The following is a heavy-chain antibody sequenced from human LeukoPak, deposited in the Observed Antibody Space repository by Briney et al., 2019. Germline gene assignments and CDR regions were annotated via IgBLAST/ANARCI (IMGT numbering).Heavy chain of an antibody. J-gene: IGHJ4*02. CDR1: GFTFNSHS. D-gene: IGHD5-18*01. V-gene: IGHV3-23*01. CDR3: AGARYTTGGVADY. CDR2: INGSGGEP. Sequence: GGSLRLSCAASGFTFNSHSMSWVRQAPGKGLEWVSAINGSGGEPHYADSMRGRFTISRDNSKKTLNLQRNSMRAEDKAVYCCAGARYTTGGVADYWGQGTLVTVSS.